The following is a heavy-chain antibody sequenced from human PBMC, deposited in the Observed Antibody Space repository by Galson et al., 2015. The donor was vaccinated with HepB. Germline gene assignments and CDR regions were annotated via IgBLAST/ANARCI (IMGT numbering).Heavy chain of an antibody. V-gene: IGHV3-23*01. D-gene: IGHD3-16*01. CDR1: GFTFSSYA. CDR3: AKAPGKVRLWRWFDP. CDR2: ISGSGGST. Sequence: SLRLSCAASGFTFSSYAMSWVRQAPGKGLEWVSAISGSGGSTYYADSVKGRFTISRDNSKNTLYLQMNSLRAEDTAVYYCAKAPGKVRLWRWFDPWGQGTLVTVSS. J-gene: IGHJ5*02.